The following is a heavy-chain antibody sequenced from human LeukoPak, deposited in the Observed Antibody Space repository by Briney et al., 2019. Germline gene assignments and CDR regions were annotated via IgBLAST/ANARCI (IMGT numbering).Heavy chain of an antibody. J-gene: IGHJ4*02. CDR1: GFTFSSYA. CDR2: ISGSGGST. D-gene: IGHD3-22*01. Sequence: GGSLRLSCAASGFTFSSYAMSWVRQAPGKGLEWVSAISGSGGSTYYTDSVKGRFTISRDNSKNTLYLQMNSLRAEDTAVYYCAKDLHPNYYDSSGYLFIDYWGQGTLVTVPS. V-gene: IGHV3-23*01. CDR3: AKDLHPNYYDSSGYLFIDY.